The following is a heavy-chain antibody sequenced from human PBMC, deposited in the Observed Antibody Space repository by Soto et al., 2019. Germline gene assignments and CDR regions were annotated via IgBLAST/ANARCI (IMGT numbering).Heavy chain of an antibody. Sequence: QVQLVQSGAEVKKPGASLRVSCKASGYTFNTYGISWVRQAPGKGLDWMGWISTSTGKTNYSHNFQDRVIITIDTSTPTADVELRCLTSDDTAVYYCARHGSGENYFDYWVRGTLVTVSS. V-gene: IGHV1-18*04. CDR1: GYTFNTYG. J-gene: IGHJ4*02. D-gene: IGHD3-10*01. CDR3: ARHGSGENYFDY. CDR2: ISTSTGKT.